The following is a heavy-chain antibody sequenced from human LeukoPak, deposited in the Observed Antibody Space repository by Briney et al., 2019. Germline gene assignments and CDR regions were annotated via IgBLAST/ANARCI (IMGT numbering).Heavy chain of an antibody. V-gene: IGHV4-59*01. Sequence: SETLSLTCAVSGGSISSYYWSWIRQPPGKGLEWIGYIYYSGSTNYNPSLKSRVTISVDTSKNQFSLKLSSVTAADTAVYYCARHYGYYYYYGMDVWGQGTTVTVSS. CDR3: ARHYGYYYYYGMDV. CDR1: GGSISSYY. D-gene: IGHD3-10*01. CDR2: IYYSGST. J-gene: IGHJ6*02.